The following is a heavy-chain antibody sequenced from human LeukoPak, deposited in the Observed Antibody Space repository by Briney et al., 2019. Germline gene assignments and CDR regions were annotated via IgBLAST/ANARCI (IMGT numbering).Heavy chain of an antibody. D-gene: IGHD3-16*01. CDR1: GYTFTSYG. V-gene: IGHV1-18*04. CDR2: ISAYNGNT. CDR3: ASSRAGGYFDY. Sequence: ASVKVSCKASGYTFTSYGISWVRQAPGQGPEWMGWISAYNGNTNYAQKLQGRVTMTTDTSTSTAYMELRSLRSDDTAVYYCASSRAGGYFDYWGQGTLVTVSS. J-gene: IGHJ4*02.